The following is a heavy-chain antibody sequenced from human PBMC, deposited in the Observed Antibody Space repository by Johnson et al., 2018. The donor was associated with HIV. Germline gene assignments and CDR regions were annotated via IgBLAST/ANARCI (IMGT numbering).Heavy chain of an antibody. V-gene: IGHV3-30-3*01. CDR3: ARDSEWELGQEGAFDI. J-gene: IGHJ3*02. D-gene: IGHD1-26*01. Sequence: VQLVESGGGVVQPGRSLRLSCAASGFLFSRYAMHWVRKAPGKGLEWVAVISYDGGNNYYADSVKGRFTISRDNSKNTLYLQMNSLRAEDTAVYYCARDSEWELGQEGAFDIWGQGTMVTVSS. CDR1: GFLFSRYA. CDR2: ISYDGGNN.